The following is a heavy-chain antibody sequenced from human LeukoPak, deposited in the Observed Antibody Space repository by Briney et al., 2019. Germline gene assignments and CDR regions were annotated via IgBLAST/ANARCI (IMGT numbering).Heavy chain of an antibody. V-gene: IGHV3-74*01. Sequence: GGSLRLSCEASGFTFSSYWMHWVRQAPGKGLVWVSRISSDGSTITYADSVKGRFTISRDNAKNTLYLQMNSLRAEDMAVYYCARALAVAGNYDYWGQGALVTVSS. CDR1: GFTFSSYW. J-gene: IGHJ4*02. D-gene: IGHD6-19*01. CDR2: ISSDGSTI. CDR3: ARALAVAGNYDY.